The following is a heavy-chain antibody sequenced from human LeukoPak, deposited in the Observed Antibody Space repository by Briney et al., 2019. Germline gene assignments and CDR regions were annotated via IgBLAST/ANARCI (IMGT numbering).Heavy chain of an antibody. V-gene: IGHV4-39*07. Sequence: PSETLSLTCTVSGGSISSSSYYWGWIRQPPGKGLEWIGGIYYSGSTYYNPSLKSRVTISVDTSKNQFSLKLSSVTAADTAVYYCARVVTGSGYFNWFDPWGQGTLVTVSS. CDR1: GGSISSSSYY. D-gene: IGHD3-3*01. CDR3: ARVVTGSGYFNWFDP. CDR2: IYYSGST. J-gene: IGHJ5*02.